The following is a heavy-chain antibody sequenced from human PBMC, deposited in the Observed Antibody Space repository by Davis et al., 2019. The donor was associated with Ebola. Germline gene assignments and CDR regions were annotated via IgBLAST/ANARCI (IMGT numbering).Heavy chain of an antibody. CDR2: TYYSSSKWYN. CDR3: ARGWLRTGLDY. CDR1: GDSVSIKSAG. V-gene: IGHV6-1*01. D-gene: IGHD5-12*01. J-gene: IGHJ4*02. Sequence: HSQTLSLTCAISGDSVSIKSAGWNWIRQSPSRGLEWLGRTYYSSSKWYNDYAVSVKSRITINPDTSKNQFSLQLNSVTPEDTAVYYCARGWLRTGLDYWGQGTLVTVSS.